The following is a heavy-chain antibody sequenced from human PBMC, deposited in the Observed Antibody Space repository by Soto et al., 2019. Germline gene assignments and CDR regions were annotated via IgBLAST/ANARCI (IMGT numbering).Heavy chain of an antibody. J-gene: IGHJ6*02. CDR3: ARQQPNNLRDYYAMDV. CDR2: IYSGGST. Sequence: WGSLRLSSAASGFTVSSNYMSLVRQAPGKGPEWVSVIYSGGSTYYADSVKGRFTISRDNSKNTLYLQMNSLRAEDTAVYYCARQQPNNLRDYYAMDVWGQGTTVTSP. CDR1: GFTVSSNY. D-gene: IGHD2-21*01. V-gene: IGHV3-66*04.